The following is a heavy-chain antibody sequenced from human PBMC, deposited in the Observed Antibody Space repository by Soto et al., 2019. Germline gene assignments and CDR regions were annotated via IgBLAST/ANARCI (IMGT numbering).Heavy chain of an antibody. CDR1: GGTFSSYA. CDR3: ARDLRTYCGCDCYYYYYYYGMDV. D-gene: IGHD2-21*02. Sequence: QVQLVQSGAEVKKPGSSVKVSCKASGGTFSSYAISWVRQAPGQGLEWMGGIIPIFGTANYAQKFQGRVTITADKSTSTDYMELSSLRSEDTAVYYCARDLRTYCGCDCYYYYYYYGMDVWGQGTTVTVSS. J-gene: IGHJ6*02. V-gene: IGHV1-69*06. CDR2: IIPIFGTA.